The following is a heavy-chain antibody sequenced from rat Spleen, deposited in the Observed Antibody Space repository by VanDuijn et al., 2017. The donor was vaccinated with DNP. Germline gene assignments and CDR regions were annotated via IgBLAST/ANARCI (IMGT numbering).Heavy chain of an antibody. D-gene: IGHD1-4*01. Sequence: EVQLVESGGGLVQPGRSLKLSCAASGFTFNNYWMTWIRQVPGKGLEWVASITSSGGSTYYPDSVKGRFTISRDNAKNTLYLQMNSLRSEDTATYYGARTTRVYWYFDFWGPGTMVTVSS. V-gene: IGHV5-31*01. CDR2: ITSSGGST. J-gene: IGHJ1*01. CDR1: GFTFNNYW. CDR3: ARTTRVYWYFDF.